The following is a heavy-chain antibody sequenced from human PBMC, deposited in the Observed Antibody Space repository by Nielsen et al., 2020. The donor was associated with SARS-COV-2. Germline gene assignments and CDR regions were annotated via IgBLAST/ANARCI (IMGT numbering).Heavy chain of an antibody. CDR2: IAYDLSNE. Sequence: GGSLRLSCAASGFTFSSFAMHWVRQAPGKGLEWVAVIAYDLSNEYYADSVKGRFTISRDNSKNTLYLQMNSLRAEDTAVYYCAKDGYGTYYDILTGYYGSLLLDYWGQGTLVTVSS. D-gene: IGHD3-9*01. J-gene: IGHJ4*02. V-gene: IGHV3-30-3*02. CDR3: AKDGYGTYYDILTGYYGSLLLDY. CDR1: GFTFSSFA.